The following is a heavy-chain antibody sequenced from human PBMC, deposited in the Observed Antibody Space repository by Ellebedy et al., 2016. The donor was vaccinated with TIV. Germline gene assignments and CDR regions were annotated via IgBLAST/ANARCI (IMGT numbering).Heavy chain of an antibody. J-gene: IGHJ4*02. CDR1: GGSFSGYY. CDR2: INHSGST. D-gene: IGHD1-26*01. Sequence: SETLSLXXAVYGGSFSGYYWSWIRQPPGKGLEWIGEINHSGSTNYNPSLKSRVTISVDTSKNQFSLKLSSVTAADTAVYYCARGRGGVFDYWGQGTLVTVSS. V-gene: IGHV4-34*01. CDR3: ARGRGGVFDY.